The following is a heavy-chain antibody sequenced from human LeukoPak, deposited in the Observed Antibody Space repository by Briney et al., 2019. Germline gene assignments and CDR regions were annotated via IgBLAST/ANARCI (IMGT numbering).Heavy chain of an antibody. CDR3: ARALGYCSGGSCTRGYNWFDP. Sequence: SETLSLTCTVSGGSISSSDYYWGWIRQPPGKGLEWIGSIYYGGSTYYNPSLKSRVTISIDTSMNQFSLKLSFVTTADTAVYYCARALGYCSGGSCTRGYNWFDPWGQGTLVTVPS. CDR1: GGSISSSDYY. D-gene: IGHD2-15*01. V-gene: IGHV4-39*01. J-gene: IGHJ5*02. CDR2: IYYGGST.